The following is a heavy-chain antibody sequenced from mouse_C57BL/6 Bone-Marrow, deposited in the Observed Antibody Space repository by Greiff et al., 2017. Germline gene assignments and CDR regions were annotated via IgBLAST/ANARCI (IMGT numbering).Heavy chain of an antibody. D-gene: IGHD3-1*01. J-gene: IGHJ2*01. V-gene: IGHV1-18*01. CDR3: ARGARRGYFDY. CDR2: INPNNGGT. CDR1: GYTFTDYN. Sequence: VHVKQSGPELVKPGASVKIPCKASGYTFTDYNMDWVKQSHGKSLEWIGDINPNNGGTIYNQKFKGKATLTVDKSSSTAYMELRSLTSEDTAVYYCARGARRGYFDYWGQGTTRTVSS.